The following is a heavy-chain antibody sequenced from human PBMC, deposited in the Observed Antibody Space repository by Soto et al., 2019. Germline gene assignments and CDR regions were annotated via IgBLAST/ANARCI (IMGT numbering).Heavy chain of an antibody. V-gene: IGHV3-30*18. CDR2: ISYDGSNK. Sequence: QVQLVESGGGVVQPGGSLRLSCAASGFTFSSYGMHWVRQAPGKGLEWVAVISYDGSNKYYADSVKGRFTISRDNSKNTLYLQMNSLRAEDTAVYYCAKAAVLGSMDVWGQGTTVTVSS. CDR1: GFTFSSYG. J-gene: IGHJ6*02. CDR3: AKAAVLGSMDV. D-gene: IGHD3-10*01.